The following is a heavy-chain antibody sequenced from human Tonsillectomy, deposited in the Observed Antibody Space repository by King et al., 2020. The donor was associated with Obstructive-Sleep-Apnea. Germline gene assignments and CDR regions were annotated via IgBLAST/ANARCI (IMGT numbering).Heavy chain of an antibody. Sequence: VQLVESGGGLIQPGGSLRLSCAVSGFTFSNFALSWVRQTPGKGLECVSAISGSGGSTYYADSVKGRFTISRDNSKNTLYLQMNSLRAEDTAVYYCANGAQVWTYYFDYWGQGTLVTVSS. V-gene: IGHV3-23*04. CDR2: ISGSGGST. J-gene: IGHJ4*02. CDR3: ANGAQVWTYYFDY. D-gene: IGHD1-26*01. CDR1: GFTFSNFA.